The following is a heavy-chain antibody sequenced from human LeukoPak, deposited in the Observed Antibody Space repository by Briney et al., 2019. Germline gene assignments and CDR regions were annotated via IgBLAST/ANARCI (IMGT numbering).Heavy chain of an antibody. CDR1: GLTFRSHW. CDR3: TREENSGYHNQNWFDP. V-gene: IGHV3-74*01. CDR2: INSDGSLT. D-gene: IGHD3-22*01. J-gene: IGHJ5*02. Sequence: GGSLRLSCAASGLTFRSHWMHWVRQAPGKGLVCVSRINSDGSLTSYAESVKGRFTISRDNAKNTLYLQMNSLRAEDTAVYYYTREENSGYHNQNWFDPWGQGTLVTVSS.